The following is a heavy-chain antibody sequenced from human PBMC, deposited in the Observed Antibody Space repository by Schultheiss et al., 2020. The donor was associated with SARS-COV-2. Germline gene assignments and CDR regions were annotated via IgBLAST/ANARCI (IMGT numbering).Heavy chain of an antibody. CDR3: ARDHGGYNSLDY. D-gene: IGHD5-24*01. Sequence: GGSLRLSCAASGFTFSSYAMRWVRQAPGKGLDWVSGICGSGGTTYYADSAEGRFTISRDNAKNTLYLQMNSLRAEDTAVYYCARDHGGYNSLDYWGQGTLVTVSS. J-gene: IGHJ4*02. V-gene: IGHV3-23*01. CDR1: GFTFSSYA. CDR2: ICGSGGTT.